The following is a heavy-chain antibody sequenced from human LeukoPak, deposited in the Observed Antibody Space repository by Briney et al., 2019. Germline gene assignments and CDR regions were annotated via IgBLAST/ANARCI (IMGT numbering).Heavy chain of an antibody. Sequence: GGSLRLSCAASGFTFSYYWMSWVRQAPGKGLEWVANIKQDGSEKYYVDSVMGRFTISRDNAKNSLYLQMNSLRAEDTAVYYCARGAYYGSGGQGTLVTVSS. CDR3: ARGAYYGS. CDR2: IKQDGSEK. D-gene: IGHD3-10*01. CDR1: GFTFSYYW. V-gene: IGHV3-7*01. J-gene: IGHJ4*02.